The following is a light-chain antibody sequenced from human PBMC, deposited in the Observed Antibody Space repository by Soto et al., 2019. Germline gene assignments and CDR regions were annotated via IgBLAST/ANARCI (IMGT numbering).Light chain of an antibody. CDR3: QQHSNWPIT. Sequence: EIVLTQYPATLSLSPGERATLSCRASQSVRNFLAWYQQKPGQAPMLLIYDASNRATGIPARFSGGGSATDCTLTISSLEPEDVAIYYCQQHSNWPITLGQGTRLEIK. CDR2: DAS. CDR1: QSVRNF. V-gene: IGKV3-11*01. J-gene: IGKJ5*01.